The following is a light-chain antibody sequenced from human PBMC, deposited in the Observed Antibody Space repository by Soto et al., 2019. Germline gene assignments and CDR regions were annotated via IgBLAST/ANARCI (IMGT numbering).Light chain of an antibody. Sequence: DIQMTQSPSTLSASVGDRVTITCRASQSISSWLAWYQQKPGKAPKLLIYDASSLESGVPSRFSGSGSGTEFTLTISSLQPDDFAVYYCQQRSNWPSITFGQGTRLEIK. CDR2: DAS. CDR1: QSISSW. CDR3: QQRSNWPSIT. J-gene: IGKJ5*01. V-gene: IGKV1-5*01.